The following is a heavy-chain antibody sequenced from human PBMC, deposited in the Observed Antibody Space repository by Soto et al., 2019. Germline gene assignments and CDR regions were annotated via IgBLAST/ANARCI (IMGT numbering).Heavy chain of an antibody. CDR2: INHSGST. CDR3: ARGGGTGDY. Sequence: SETLSLTCAVYGGSFSGYYWSWIRQPPGKGLEWIGEINHSGSTNYNPSLKSRVTISVDTSKNQFSLKLSSVTAADTAVHYCARGGGTGDYWGQGTQVTVSS. V-gene: IGHV4-34*01. CDR1: GGSFSGYY. D-gene: IGHD1-1*01. J-gene: IGHJ4*02.